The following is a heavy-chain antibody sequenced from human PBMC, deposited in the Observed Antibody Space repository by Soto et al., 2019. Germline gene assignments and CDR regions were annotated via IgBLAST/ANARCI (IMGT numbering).Heavy chain of an antibody. Sequence: VESLTIFCEASGYRFTSYGIAWVLQMPGKGLECMGTVYVDDSYTKYSPSFEGQVTISADKCLNSAYLQWTSLRASDTAMYYCARVRILSGLFRSFDYWGQGTQVTVSS. CDR3: ARVRILSGLFRSFDY. J-gene: IGHJ4*02. D-gene: IGHD3-10*01. CDR1: GYRFTSYG. CDR2: VYVDDSYT. V-gene: IGHV5-51*01.